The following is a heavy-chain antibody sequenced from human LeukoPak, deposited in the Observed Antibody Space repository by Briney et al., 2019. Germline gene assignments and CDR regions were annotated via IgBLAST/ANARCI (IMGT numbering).Heavy chain of an antibody. Sequence: GGSLRLSCSASGFTFNRFYLHWVRQAPGKGLEFVSHISSNGATTYYADSVKGRFTISRDNSKNTLYLQMSSLRADDTAAYYCVKDRSIAAPNNDFFDSWGRGALVTVSS. CDR2: ISSNGATT. J-gene: IGHJ4*02. V-gene: IGHV3-64D*06. CDR3: VKDRSIAAPNNDFFDS. D-gene: IGHD6-6*01. CDR1: GFTFNRFY.